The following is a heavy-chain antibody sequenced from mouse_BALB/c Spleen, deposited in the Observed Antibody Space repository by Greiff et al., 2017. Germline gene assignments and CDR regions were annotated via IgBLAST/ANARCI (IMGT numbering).Heavy chain of an antibody. Sequence: VQGVESGPGLVAPSQSLSITCTVSGFSLTSYGVHWVRQPPGKGLEWLGVIWAGGSTNYNSALMSRLSISKDNSKSQVFLKMNSLQTDDTAMYYCARDGDWYFDVWGAGTTVTVSS. CDR1: GFSLTSYG. J-gene: IGHJ1*01. V-gene: IGHV2-9*02. CDR3: ARDGDWYFDV. CDR2: IWAGGST.